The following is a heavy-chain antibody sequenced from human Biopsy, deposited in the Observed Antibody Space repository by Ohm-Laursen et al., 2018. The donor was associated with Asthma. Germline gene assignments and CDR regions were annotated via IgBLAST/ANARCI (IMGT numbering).Heavy chain of an antibody. CDR2: VSYSFEYSGST. V-gene: IGHV4-59*01. CDR3: SRNKIDDGIYFDD. CDR1: GGSISGYY. J-gene: IGHJ4*02. D-gene: IGHD4-23*01. Sequence: TLSLTCSVSGGSISGYYWSWIRQAPGKGLELIGYVSYSFEYSGSTNYNPSLKSRVTISVDTSKNQFSLTLSSVTAADTAIYYCSRNKIDDGIYFDDWGLGTLVTVSS.